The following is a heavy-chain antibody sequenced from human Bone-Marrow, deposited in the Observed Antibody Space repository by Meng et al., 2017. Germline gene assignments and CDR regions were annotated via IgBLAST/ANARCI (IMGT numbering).Heavy chain of an antibody. CDR1: GFTFSNAY. V-gene: IGHV3-15*01. CDR3: SGHIDY. J-gene: IGHJ4*02. D-gene: IGHD5-12*01. Sequence: GRLVGSGGGWVKPGGSLRLSCEGSGFTFSNAYMTWVRQVPGKRLEWVGRIKSKPDGETIDYAAPVKGRFTISRDDSKNTVYLQMNSLKTEDTAVYYCSGHIDYWGQGTLVTVSS. CDR2: IKSKPDGETI.